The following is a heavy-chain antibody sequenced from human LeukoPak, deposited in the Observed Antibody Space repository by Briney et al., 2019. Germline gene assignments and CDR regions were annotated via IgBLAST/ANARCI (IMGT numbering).Heavy chain of an antibody. CDR2: ISAYNGNT. CDR3: ARVGAYSSSWYGDY. V-gene: IGHV1-18*01. Sequence: ASVKVSCKASGGTFSSYAISWVRQAPGQGLEWMGWISAYNGNTNYAQKLQGRVTMTTDTSTSTAYMELRSLRSDDTAVYYCARVGAYSSSWYGDYWGQGTLVTVSS. D-gene: IGHD6-13*01. J-gene: IGHJ4*02. CDR1: GGTFSSYA.